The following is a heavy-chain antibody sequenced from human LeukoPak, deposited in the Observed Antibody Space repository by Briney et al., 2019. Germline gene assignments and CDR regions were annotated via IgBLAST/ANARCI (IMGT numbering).Heavy chain of an antibody. Sequence: SSSSYYWGWIRQPPGKGLEWVSAISGSGGSTYYADSVKGRFTISRDNSKNTLYLQINTLRAEDTAIFYCAKETASDFGGAVDYWGQGTLVTVSS. CDR1: SSSSYY. CDR2: ISGSGGST. V-gene: IGHV3-23*01. D-gene: IGHD3-10*01. J-gene: IGHJ4*02. CDR3: AKETASDFGGAVDY.